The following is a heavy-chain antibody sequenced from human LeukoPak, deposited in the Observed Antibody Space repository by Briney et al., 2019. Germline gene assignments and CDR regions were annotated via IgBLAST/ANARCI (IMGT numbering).Heavy chain of an antibody. V-gene: IGHV3-53*01. CDR3: ARAPPGVRTYASWFDP. CDR1: GFTVSSNY. Sequence: GGSLRLSCAASGFTVSSNYMSWVRQAPGKGLEWVSVIYSGGSTYNADSVKGRFTISRDNSKNTQYLQMNSLRAEDTAVYYCARAPPGVRTYASWFDPWGQGNLVTVSS. D-gene: IGHD1-14*01. CDR2: IYSGGST. J-gene: IGHJ5*02.